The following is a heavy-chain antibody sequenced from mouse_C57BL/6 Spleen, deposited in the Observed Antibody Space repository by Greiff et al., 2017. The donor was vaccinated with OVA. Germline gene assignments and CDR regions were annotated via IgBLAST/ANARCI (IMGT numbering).Heavy chain of an antibody. V-gene: IGHV1-42*01. CDR2: INPSTGGT. CDR3: ARTYGSSYGYFDV. Sequence: EVKLEESGPELVKPGASVKISCKASGYSFTGYYMNWVKQSPEKSLEWIGEINPSTGGTTYNQKFKAKATLTVDKSSSTAYMQLKSLTSEDSAVYYCARTYGSSYGYFDVWGTGTTVTVSS. J-gene: IGHJ1*03. D-gene: IGHD1-1*01. CDR1: GYSFTGYY.